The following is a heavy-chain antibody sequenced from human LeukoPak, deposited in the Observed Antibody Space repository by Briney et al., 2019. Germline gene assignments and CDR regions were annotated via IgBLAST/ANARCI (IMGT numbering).Heavy chain of an antibody. CDR1: GVSISSSNSY. CDR2: IYYTGNT. Sequence: ASETLSLTCTVSGVSISSSNSYWGWIRQPPGKGLEWIGSIYYTGNTCYNASLKSRVTISIDTSKNQISLRLTSVTATDTAMYYCARQTGSGLFTLPGGQGTLVTVSS. CDR3: ARQTGSGLFTLP. J-gene: IGHJ4*02. D-gene: IGHD3/OR15-3a*01. V-gene: IGHV4-39*01.